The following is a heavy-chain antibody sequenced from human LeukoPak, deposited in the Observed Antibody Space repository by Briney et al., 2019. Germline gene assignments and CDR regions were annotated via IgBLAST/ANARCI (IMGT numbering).Heavy chain of an antibody. V-gene: IGHV1-69*13. J-gene: IGHJ4*02. D-gene: IGHD5-12*01. CDR1: GGTFSSYA. CDR2: INPIFGTA. Sequence: SVKVSCKASGGTFSSYAISWVRQAPGQGLEWMGGINPIFGTANYAQKFQGRVTITADESTSTAYMELSSLRSEDTAVYYCARDQVATSSYFDYWGQGTLVTVSS. CDR3: ARDQVATSSYFDY.